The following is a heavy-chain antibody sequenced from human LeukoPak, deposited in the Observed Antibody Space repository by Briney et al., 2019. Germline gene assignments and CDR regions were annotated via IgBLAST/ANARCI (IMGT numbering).Heavy chain of an antibody. J-gene: IGHJ5*02. D-gene: IGHD2-2*01. CDR2: LIPIFGTA. V-gene: IGHV1-69*13. CDR1: GGTFSSYA. Sequence: GASVNVSCKASGGTFSSYAISWVRQAPGQGLEWMGGLIPIFGTANYAQKFQGRVTITADESTSTAYMELSSLRSEDTAVYYCARGCSSTSCYALYNWFDPWGQGTLVTVSS. CDR3: ARGCSSTSCYALYNWFDP.